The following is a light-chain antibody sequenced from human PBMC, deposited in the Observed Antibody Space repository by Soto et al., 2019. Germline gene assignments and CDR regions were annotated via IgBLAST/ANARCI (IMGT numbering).Light chain of an antibody. CDR3: QHYGSSPPYT. J-gene: IGKJ2*01. CDR2: GAY. Sequence: IVLTQSPDTLSLSPGERATLYCRASRSVSSSYLAWYQHKAGQAPRLLISGAYNRATDIPDRFSGSESGTDFTLTISRLEPEDFAVYYCQHYGSSPPYTFGQGTKLEIK. CDR1: RSVSSSY. V-gene: IGKV3-20*01.